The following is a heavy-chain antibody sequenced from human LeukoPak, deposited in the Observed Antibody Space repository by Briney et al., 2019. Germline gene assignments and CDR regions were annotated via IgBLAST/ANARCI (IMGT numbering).Heavy chain of an antibody. J-gene: IGHJ4*02. V-gene: IGHV3-30*02. Sequence: TGGSLRLSCAASGFTFSSYGMHWVRQAPGKGLEWVAFIRYDGSNKYYADSVKGRFTISRDNSKNTLYLQMNSLRAEDTAVYYCARNHLGRLAYFDYWGQGTLVTVSS. CDR3: ARNHLGRLAYFDY. CDR1: GFTFSSYG. CDR2: IRYDGSNK. D-gene: IGHD1-14*01.